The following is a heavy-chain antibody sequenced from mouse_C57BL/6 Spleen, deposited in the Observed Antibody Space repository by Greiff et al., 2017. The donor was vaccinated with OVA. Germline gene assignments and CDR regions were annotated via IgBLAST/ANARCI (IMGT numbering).Heavy chain of an antibody. D-gene: IGHD2-4*01. Sequence: DVQLQESGPELVKPGASMKISCKASGYSFTGYYMNWVKQSPEKSLEWIGEINPSTGGTTYNQKFKAKATLTVDKSSSTAYMQLKSLTSEDSAVYYCARRDYDVDAMDYWGQGTSVTVSS. J-gene: IGHJ4*01. V-gene: IGHV1-42*01. CDR1: GYSFTGYY. CDR2: INPSTGGT. CDR3: ARRDYDVDAMDY.